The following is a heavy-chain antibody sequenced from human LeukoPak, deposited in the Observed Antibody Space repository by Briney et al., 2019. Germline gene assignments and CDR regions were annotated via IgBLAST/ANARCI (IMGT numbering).Heavy chain of an antibody. D-gene: IGHD6-13*01. V-gene: IGHV4-61*02. CDR2: IYTSGST. CDR3: ARGIAAAETRPFDY. CDR1: GASISTGIYH. J-gene: IGHJ4*02. Sequence: PSQTLSFTCTVSGASISTGIYHWNWIRQPAGKGLEWIGRIYTSGSTNYNPSLRSRLTMSVDTSKNQFSLKVSSVTAADTAVYYCARGIAAAETRPFDYWGQGTLVTVSS.